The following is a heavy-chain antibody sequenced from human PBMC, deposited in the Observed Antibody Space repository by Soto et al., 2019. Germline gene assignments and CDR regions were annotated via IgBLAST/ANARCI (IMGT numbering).Heavy chain of an antibody. J-gene: IGHJ5*02. Sequence: PGGSLRLSCAASGFTVSSNYMSWVRQAPGKGLEWGSVIYSGGSTYYADSVKGRFNISRDNSKNTLYLQMNSLRAEDTAVYYCARGSNYFWFDPWGQGTLVTVSS. CDR3: ARGSNYFWFDP. D-gene: IGHD4-4*01. V-gene: IGHV3-66*01. CDR2: IYSGGST. CDR1: GFTVSSNY.